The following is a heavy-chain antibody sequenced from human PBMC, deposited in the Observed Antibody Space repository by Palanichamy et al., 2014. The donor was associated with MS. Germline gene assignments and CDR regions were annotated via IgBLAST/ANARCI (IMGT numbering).Heavy chain of an antibody. CDR3: ARVVGCSGDSCSFQYFDY. D-gene: IGHD2-15*01. Sequence: VRQPPGKGLEWVGYIYYTGSTYYNPSLKSRVTMSVDTSENQFSLKLNSATAADTAMYYCARVVGCSGDSCSFQYFDYWGQGTLVTVSS. CDR2: IYYTGST. V-gene: IGHV4-30-4*01. J-gene: IGHJ4*02.